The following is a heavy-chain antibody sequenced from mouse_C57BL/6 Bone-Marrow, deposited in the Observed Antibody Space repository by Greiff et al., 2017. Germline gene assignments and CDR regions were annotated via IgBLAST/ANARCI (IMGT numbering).Heavy chain of an antibody. V-gene: IGHV1-53*01. CDR3: ARGIIDYGSSYDWYFDV. CDR2: INPSNGGT. J-gene: IGHJ1*03. Sequence: VQLQQPGTELVRPGASVKLSCKASGYTFTSYWMHWVKQRPGQGLEWIGIINPSNGGTNYNEKFKGKATLTVDKSSSTAYMLLSSLTSEDSAVYYCARGIIDYGSSYDWYFDVWGTGTTVTVSS. D-gene: IGHD1-1*01. CDR1: GYTFTSYW.